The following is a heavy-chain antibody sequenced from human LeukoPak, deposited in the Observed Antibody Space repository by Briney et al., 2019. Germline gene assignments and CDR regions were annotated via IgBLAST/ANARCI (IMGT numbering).Heavy chain of an antibody. D-gene: IGHD3-10*01. CDR1: GYSITRGYY. V-gene: IGHV4-38-2*02. J-gene: IGHJ6*03. Sequence: SETLSLTCTVSGYSITRGYYWGWIRQPPGKGLEWIGSIYHSGSTYYNPSLKGRVVISVDTSKNQFSLKLNSVTAADTAVYYCARSGPYYYHYMDVWGKGTTVTVSS. CDR3: ARSGPYYYHYMDV. CDR2: IYHSGST.